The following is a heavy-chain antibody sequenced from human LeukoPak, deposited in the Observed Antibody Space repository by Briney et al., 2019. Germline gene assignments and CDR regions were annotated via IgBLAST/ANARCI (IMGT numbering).Heavy chain of an antibody. CDR2: IYTSGST. Sequence: SEALSLTCTVSGGSISGGSYYWSWIRQPAGKGLEWIGRIYTSGSTNYNPSLKSRVTISVDTSKNQFSLKLSSVTAADTAVYYCARSLGYCSGGSCFDYWGQGTLVTVSS. CDR3: ARSLGYCSGGSCFDY. D-gene: IGHD2-15*01. CDR1: GGSISGGSYY. J-gene: IGHJ4*02. V-gene: IGHV4-61*02.